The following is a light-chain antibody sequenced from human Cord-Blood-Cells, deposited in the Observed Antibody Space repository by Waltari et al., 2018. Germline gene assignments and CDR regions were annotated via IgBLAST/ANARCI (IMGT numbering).Light chain of an antibody. Sequence: QSVLTQPPSVSAAPRQKVPISCSGSTPTIVNNHVSCYQHLPVTAPKLLIYDNNKRPSGIPDRFSGSKSGTSATLGITGLQTGDEADYYCGTWDSSLRYVFGTGTKVTVL. CDR2: DNN. J-gene: IGLJ1*01. V-gene: IGLV1-51*01. CDR1: TPTIVNNH. CDR3: GTWDSSLRYV.